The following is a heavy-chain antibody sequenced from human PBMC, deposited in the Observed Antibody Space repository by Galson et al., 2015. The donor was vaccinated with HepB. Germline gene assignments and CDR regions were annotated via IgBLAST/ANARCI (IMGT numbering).Heavy chain of an antibody. CDR1: GYTFTSYA. V-gene: IGHV7-4-1*02. CDR2: INTNTGNP. Sequence: SVKVSCKASGYTFTSYAMNWVRQAPGQGLEWMGWINTNTGNPTYAQGFTGRFVFSLDTSVSTAYLQISSLKAEDTAVYYCARSVEMATISLIPSDYWGQGTLVTVSS. CDR3: ARSVEMATISLIPSDY. J-gene: IGHJ4*02. D-gene: IGHD5-24*01.